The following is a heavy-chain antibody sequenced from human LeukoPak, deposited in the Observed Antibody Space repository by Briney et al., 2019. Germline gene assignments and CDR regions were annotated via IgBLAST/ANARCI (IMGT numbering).Heavy chain of an antibody. D-gene: IGHD2-2*01. J-gene: IGHJ5*02. V-gene: IGHV4-34*01. CDR2: INHSGST. CDR1: GGSFSGYY. Sequence: SETLSLTCAVYGGSFSGYYWSWIRQRPGKGLEWIGEINHSGSTNYNPSLKSRVTISVDTSKNQFSLKLSSVTAADTAVYYCARGYQLGSYLWFDPWGQGTLVTVSS. CDR3: ARGYQLGSYLWFDP.